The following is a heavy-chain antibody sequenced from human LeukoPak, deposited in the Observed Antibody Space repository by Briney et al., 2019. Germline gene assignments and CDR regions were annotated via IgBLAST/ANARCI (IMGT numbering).Heavy chain of an antibody. CDR2: ISSSSSYI. V-gene: IGHV3-21*01. CDR3: GRGGSVEPAAMGWFDP. CDR1: GFTFSSYS. J-gene: IGHJ5*02. Sequence: GGSLRLSCAASGFTFSSYSMNWVRQAPGKGLEWVSSISSSSSYIYYADSVKGRFTISRDNAKNSLYLQMNSLRAEHTAVYYCGRGGSVEPAAMGWFDPWGQGTLVTVPS. D-gene: IGHD2-2*01.